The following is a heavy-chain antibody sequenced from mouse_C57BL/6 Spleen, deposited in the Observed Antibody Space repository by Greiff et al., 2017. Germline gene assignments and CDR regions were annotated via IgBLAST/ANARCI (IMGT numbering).Heavy chain of an antibody. V-gene: IGHV1-19*01. CDR3: ARKDYGTPFDY. J-gene: IGHJ2*01. Sequence: VQLKESGPVLVKPGASVKMSCKASGYTFTDYYMNWVKQSHGKSLEWIGVINPYNGGTSYNQKFKGKATLTVDKSSSTAYMELNSLTSEDSAVYYCARKDYGTPFDYWGQGTTLTVSS. CDR1: GYTFTDYY. D-gene: IGHD1-1*01. CDR2: INPYNGGT.